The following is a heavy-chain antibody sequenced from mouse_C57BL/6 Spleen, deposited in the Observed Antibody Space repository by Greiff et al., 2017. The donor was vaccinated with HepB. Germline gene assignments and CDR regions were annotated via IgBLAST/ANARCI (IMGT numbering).Heavy chain of an antibody. CDR3: AGDYYGSSEDY. Sequence: QVQLQQSGPELVKPGASVKISCKASGYAFSSSWMNWVKQRPGKGLEWIGRIYPGDGDTNYNGKFKGKATLTAEKSSSTAYMQRSSLTSEDSAVYFCAGDYYGSSEDYWGQGTTLTVSS. V-gene: IGHV1-82*01. J-gene: IGHJ2*01. D-gene: IGHD1-1*01. CDR1: GYAFSSSW. CDR2: IYPGDGDT.